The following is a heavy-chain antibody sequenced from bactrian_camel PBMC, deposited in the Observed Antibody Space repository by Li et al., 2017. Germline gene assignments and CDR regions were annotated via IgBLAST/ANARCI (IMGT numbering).Heavy chain of an antibody. CDR3: AAYPIDGGRCADFGY. CDR2: INMNENT. V-gene: IGHV3S10*01. J-gene: IGHJ6*01. D-gene: IGHD6*01. Sequence: DVQLVESGGGFVQPGGTLRLSCVVSGFTLSTYDMSWLRQAPGEGLTWVSSINMNENTDYADSVSGRFTISRDNAKNTLYLQMNSLKPEDTAMYYCAAYPIDGGRCADFGYWGQGTQVTVS. CDR1: GFTLSTYD.